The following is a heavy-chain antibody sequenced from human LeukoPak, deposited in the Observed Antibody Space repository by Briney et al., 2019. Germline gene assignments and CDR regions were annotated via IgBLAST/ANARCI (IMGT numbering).Heavy chain of an antibody. CDR3: ARSFPCYCGSGSFMYYFDY. CDR1: GFSLSSSGMR. J-gene: IGHJ4*02. CDR2: IDWAGDK. V-gene: IGHV2-70*04. D-gene: IGHD3-10*01. Sequence: SGPTLLNPTQTLTLTCTVSGFSLSSSGMRVSWIRQPPGKALEWLARIDWAGDKFYSKSLKTRLTISKDTSKNPVVLTMTNTDPVDRATYYCARSFPCYCGSGSFMYYFDYWGQGTLVTVSS.